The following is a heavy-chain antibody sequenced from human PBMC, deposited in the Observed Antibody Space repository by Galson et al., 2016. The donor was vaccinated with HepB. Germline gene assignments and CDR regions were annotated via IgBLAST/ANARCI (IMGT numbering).Heavy chain of an antibody. CDR3: ARESNPYAYNGIWSGYFFALDM. V-gene: IGHV3-74*01. J-gene: IGHJ3*02. D-gene: IGHD3-3*01. CDR1: GFTFSSYW. Sequence: SLRLSCAVSGFTFSSYWMPWVRQAPGKGLVWVSRIHIDGSSTNYADSVKGRCTISRDNTKNTLYLQMDSLRAEDTAVYYCARESNPYAYNGIWSGYFFALDMWGQGTMVTVSA. CDR2: IHIDGSST.